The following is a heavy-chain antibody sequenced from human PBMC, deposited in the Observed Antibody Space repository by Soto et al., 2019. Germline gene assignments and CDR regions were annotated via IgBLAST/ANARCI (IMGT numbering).Heavy chain of an antibody. CDR2: IRSKRNNYVT. Sequence: PGGSLRLSCATSGFTFSDSAVHWVRQASGRGLEWIARIRSKRNNYVTAYAASVAGRFTVSRDESKSTAYLQMNSLKTEDTALYYCARLADVVVTTAFDSWGQGSLVTVSS. D-gene: IGHD2-21*02. J-gene: IGHJ4*02. CDR3: ARLADVVVTTAFDS. V-gene: IGHV3-73*01. CDR1: GFTFSDSA.